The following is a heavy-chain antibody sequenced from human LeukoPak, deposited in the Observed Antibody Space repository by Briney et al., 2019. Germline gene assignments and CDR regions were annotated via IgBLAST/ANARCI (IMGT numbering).Heavy chain of an antibody. D-gene: IGHD3-10*01. CDR2: ISSSSSYT. CDR3: ARAGGAGSGNFVDYYYYYGMDV. Sequence: GGSLRLSCAASGFTFSDYYMSWIRQAPGKGLEWVSYISSSSSYTNYADSVKGRFTISRDNAKNSLYLQMNSLRAEDTAVYYCARAGGAGSGNFVDYYYYYGMDVWGKGTTVTVPS. J-gene: IGHJ6*04. CDR1: GFTFSDYY. V-gene: IGHV3-11*06.